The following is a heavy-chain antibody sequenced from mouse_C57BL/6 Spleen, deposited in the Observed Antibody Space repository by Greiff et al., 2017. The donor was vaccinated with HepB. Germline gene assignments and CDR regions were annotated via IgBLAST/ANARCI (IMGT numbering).Heavy chain of an antibody. Sequence: EVKLVESGGGLVQPKGSLKLSCAASGFSFNTYAINWVRQAPGKGLEWVARIRSKSNNYATYYADSVKDRFTISRDDSESMLYLQMNNLKTEDTAMYYCVRDYYGSSSYYFDYWGQGTTLTVSS. CDR3: VRDYYGSSSYYFDY. CDR1: GFSFNTYA. D-gene: IGHD1-1*01. V-gene: IGHV10-1*01. CDR2: IRSKSNNYAT. J-gene: IGHJ2*01.